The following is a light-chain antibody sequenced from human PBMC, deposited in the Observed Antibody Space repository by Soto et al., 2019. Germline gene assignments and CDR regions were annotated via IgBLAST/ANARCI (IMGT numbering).Light chain of an antibody. J-gene: IGKJ5*01. CDR3: QQYGSSPIT. CDR2: GAS. Sequence: EIVLLQSPDTLSLPPGERATLSCRASQALRRTYIAWYQQKLGQAPRVLIYGASNRATGIPDRFSGSGSGTDFTLTISRLGPEDFAVYYCQQYGSSPITFGQGTRLEIK. V-gene: IGKV3-20*01. CDR1: QALRRTY.